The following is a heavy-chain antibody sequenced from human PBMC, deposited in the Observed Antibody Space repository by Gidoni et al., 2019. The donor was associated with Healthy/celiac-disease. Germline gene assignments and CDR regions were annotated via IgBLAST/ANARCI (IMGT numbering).Heavy chain of an antibody. CDR1: GGSISSGGYY. CDR3: ARVSGLPNPPGFDY. V-gene: IGHV4-31*03. J-gene: IGHJ4*02. CDR2: TYYSGST. Sequence: QVQLQESGPGLVQPSQTLSLTCTVSGGSISSGGYYWSWIRQHPGKGLEWIGYTYYSGSTYYNPSLKSRVTISVDTSKNQFSLKLSSVTAADTAVYYCARVSGLPNPPGFDYWGQGTLVTVSS. D-gene: IGHD5-18*01.